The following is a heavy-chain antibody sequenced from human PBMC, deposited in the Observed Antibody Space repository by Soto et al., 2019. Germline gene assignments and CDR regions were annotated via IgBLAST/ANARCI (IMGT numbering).Heavy chain of an antibody. J-gene: IGHJ4*02. CDR3: ARTSTSGTRFDY. D-gene: IGHD1-1*01. Sequence: QVQLQESGPGLVKPSGTLSLTCAGSGGSISTSNWWSWVRQPPGKGLEWIGEDYHSGSTNYNPSFKSRVAMAVDKSKNQFALKLPSVTAADTALYYCARTSTSGTRFDYWGQGSLVTVSS. V-gene: IGHV4-4*02. CDR1: GGSISTSNW. CDR2: DYHSGST.